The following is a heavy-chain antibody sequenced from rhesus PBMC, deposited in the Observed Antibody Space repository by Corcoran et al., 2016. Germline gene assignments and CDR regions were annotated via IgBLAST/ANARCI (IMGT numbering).Heavy chain of an antibody. CDR3: ARDFGQDY. CDR1: GFTFSDSY. CDR2: IKNKAKGGTT. D-gene: IGHD3-3*01. J-gene: IGHJ4*01. V-gene: IGHV3S22*01. Sequence: EVQLVESGGGLVQPGGSLRLSCAASGFTFSDSYMSWVRQAPGKGREWVGLIKNKAKGGTTEYAASVKGRFNISRDDSKSIASLQMNSLKTDDTAVYYCARDFGQDYWGQGVLVTVSS.